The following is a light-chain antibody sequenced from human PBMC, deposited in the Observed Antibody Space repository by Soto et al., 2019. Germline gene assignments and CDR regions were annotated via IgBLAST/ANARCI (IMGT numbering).Light chain of an antibody. CDR2: EVS. V-gene: IGLV2-14*01. CDR3: CSYTTSNILDVV. CDR1: VGGYNS. J-gene: IGLJ2*01. Sequence: QSVLTQPASVSGSPGQSITISCVGGYNSVSWYQQHPGKAPKLMIYEVSNRPSGVSNRFSGSKSGNTASLTISGLQAEDEADYYCCSYTTSNILDVVFGGGTKLTVL.